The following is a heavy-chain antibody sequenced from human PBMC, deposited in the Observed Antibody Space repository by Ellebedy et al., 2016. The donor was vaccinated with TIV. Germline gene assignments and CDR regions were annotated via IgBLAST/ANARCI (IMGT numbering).Heavy chain of an antibody. J-gene: IGHJ3*02. CDR2: INQDGSDK. CDR1: RFSFSSYW. D-gene: IGHD4-17*01. V-gene: IGHV3-7*01. Sequence: GESLKISCAASRFSFSSYWMTWVRQPPGKGLEWVANINQDGSDKYYVDSVKGRFTISGDNATNSLYLQMNSLRAEDTSVYYCATDGSYGDYRSPAHAFVIWGQGTVVAVSS. CDR3: ATDGSYGDYRSPAHAFVI.